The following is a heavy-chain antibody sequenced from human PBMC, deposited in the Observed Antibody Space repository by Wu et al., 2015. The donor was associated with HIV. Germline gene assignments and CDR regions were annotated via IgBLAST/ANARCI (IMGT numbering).Heavy chain of an antibody. J-gene: IGHJ4*02. CDR1: GGTFSSYA. V-gene: IGHV1-69*12. CDR2: IIPIFGTA. D-gene: IGHD5-18*01. Sequence: QVQLVQSGAEVKKPGSSVKVSCKASGGTFSSYAISWVRQAPGQGLEWMGGIIPIFGTANYAQKFQGRVTITADESTSTAYMELSSLRSEDTAVYYCARVLVDTAMVSYYFDYWGQGTLVTVSS. CDR3: ARVLVDTAMVSYYFDY.